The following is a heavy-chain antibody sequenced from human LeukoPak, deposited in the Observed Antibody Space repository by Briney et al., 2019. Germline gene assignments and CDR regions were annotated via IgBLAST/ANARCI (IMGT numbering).Heavy chain of an antibody. CDR1: GYTFTSYG. Sequence: ASMKVSCKASGYTFTSYGISWVRQAPGQGLEWMGWISAYNGNTNYAQKLQGRATMTTDTSTTTAYMELRSLRSDDTAVYYCAREGIPQWYYYMDVWGKGTTVTISS. CDR2: ISAYNGNT. V-gene: IGHV1-18*01. J-gene: IGHJ6*03. CDR3: AREGIPQWYYYMDV. D-gene: IGHD2-21*01.